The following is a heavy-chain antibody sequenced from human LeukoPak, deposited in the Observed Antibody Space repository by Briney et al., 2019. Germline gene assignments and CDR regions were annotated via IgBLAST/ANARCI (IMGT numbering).Heavy chain of an antibody. D-gene: IGHD3-22*01. J-gene: IGHJ3*01. CDR3: AKDRQGTIIADAFDV. CDR1: GFTFDDYA. CDR2: ISWNSDSI. V-gene: IGHV3-9*03. Sequence: PGGSLRLSCAASGFTFDDYAMHWVRQAPGKGLEWVSSISWNSDSIDYADSVKGRFTISRDNAKNSLYLQMNSLRAEDMALYYCAKDRQGTIIADAFDVWGQGTMVTVSS.